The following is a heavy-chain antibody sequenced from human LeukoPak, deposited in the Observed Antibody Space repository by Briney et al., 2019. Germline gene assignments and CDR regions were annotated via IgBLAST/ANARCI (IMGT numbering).Heavy chain of an antibody. CDR2: LSPVLA. D-gene: IGHD6-6*01. V-gene: IGHV1-69*13. J-gene: IGHJ5*02. CDR1: GGTINNFA. CDR3: ARDREISARPGGWFDP. Sequence: ASVKVSCKVAGGTINNFAISWVRQAPGQGLEWMGGLSPVLATYAQKFQGRVTITADESTDTVYMELGSLTSEDTATYFCARDREISARPGGWFDPWGQGTLVTVSS.